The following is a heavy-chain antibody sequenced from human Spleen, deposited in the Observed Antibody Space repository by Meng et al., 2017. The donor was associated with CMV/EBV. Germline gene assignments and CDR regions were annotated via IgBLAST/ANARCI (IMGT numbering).Heavy chain of an antibody. J-gene: IGHJ5*01. CDR1: SSPIDRGAYC. CDR3: ARQAPDNWFDP. CDR2: TYYDGST. Sequence: VSSSPIDRGAYCWSWIRQHPEKGLEWIGYTYYDGSTHYTPSLRSRAAISVDTSKNQFSLRLNSVTAADTAVYYCARQAPDNWFDPWGQGALVTVSS. V-gene: IGHV4-31*02.